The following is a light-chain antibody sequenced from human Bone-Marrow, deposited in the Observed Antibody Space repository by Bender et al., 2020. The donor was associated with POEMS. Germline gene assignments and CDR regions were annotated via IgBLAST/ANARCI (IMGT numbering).Light chain of an antibody. Sequence: QSVLTQPPSVSGAAGQRVTISCTGSSSNIGAGYDVHWYQQFPGTAPRLLIYNTNNRPSGVPGRFSGSKSGTSASLAITGLRAEDEADYYCQSYDSSLSGSKAIFGGGTKVTVL. CDR3: QSYDSSLSGSKAI. J-gene: IGLJ1*01. CDR1: SSNIGAGYD. CDR2: NTN. V-gene: IGLV1-40*01.